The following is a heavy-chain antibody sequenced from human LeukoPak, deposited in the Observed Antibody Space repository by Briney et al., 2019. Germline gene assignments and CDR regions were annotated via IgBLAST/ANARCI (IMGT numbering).Heavy chain of an antibody. CDR2: IYTSGST. CDR1: GGSMSSYY. V-gene: IGHV4-4*07. J-gene: IGHJ4*02. D-gene: IGHD2-15*01. Sequence: SETLSLTCTVSGGSMSSYYWNWIRQPAGKGLEWIGRIYTSGSTYYNPSLKSRVTISVDTSKNQFSLKLSSVTAADTAVYYCARVDVTQGRISHYFDYWGQGTLVTVSS. CDR3: ARVDVTQGRISHYFDY.